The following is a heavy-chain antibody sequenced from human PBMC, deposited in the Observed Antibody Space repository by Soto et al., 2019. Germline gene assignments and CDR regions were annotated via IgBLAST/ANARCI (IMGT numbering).Heavy chain of an antibody. CDR1: GFTVTSNG. V-gene: IGHV3-23*01. D-gene: IGHD4-4*01. CDR2: IRPNGQVI. J-gene: IGHJ4*02. Sequence: EVKLLESGGGLVQPGGSLRLSCGVSGFTVTSNGVSWVRQAPGKGLEWVSAIRPNGQVIWYADSVKGRFTISTDISRNTVFLQMDSLRAEDTAVYYCAKDRQYPRDYFPYWGQGTLVTVSS. CDR3: AKDRQYPRDYFPY.